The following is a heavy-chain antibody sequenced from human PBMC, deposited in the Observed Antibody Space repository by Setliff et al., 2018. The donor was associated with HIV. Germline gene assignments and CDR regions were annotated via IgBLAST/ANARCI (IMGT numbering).Heavy chain of an antibody. V-gene: IGHV4-59*11. CDR3: ARGIVPPTRQGYYYMDV. Sequence: SETLSLTCTVSGDSISGHFWNWIRQTPDKGLEWIGRAYYNGQDDHNPSLRSRLTISADTSKNQFSLTLTSVTAADTAIYYCARGIVPPTRQGYYYMDVWGKGTTVTVSS. CDR1: GDSISGHF. D-gene: IGHD2-21*01. CDR2: AYYNGQD. J-gene: IGHJ6*03.